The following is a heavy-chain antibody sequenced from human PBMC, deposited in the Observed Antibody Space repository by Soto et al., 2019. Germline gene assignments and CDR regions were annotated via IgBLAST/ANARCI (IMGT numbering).Heavy chain of an antibody. V-gene: IGHV4-59*08. Sequence: SETLSLTCTFSGGSISSYYWSWIRQPPGKGLEWIGYIYYSGNANYNPSLKSRVTISVDTSKNQFSLRLSSVTAADTAVYYCARGSGWYFYWGQGTLVTVSS. J-gene: IGHJ4*02. CDR1: GGSISSYY. D-gene: IGHD6-19*01. CDR2: IYYSGNA. CDR3: ARGSGWYFY.